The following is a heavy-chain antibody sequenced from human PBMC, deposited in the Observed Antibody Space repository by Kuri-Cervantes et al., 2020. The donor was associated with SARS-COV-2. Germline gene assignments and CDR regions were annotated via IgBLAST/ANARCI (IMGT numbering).Heavy chain of an antibody. CDR1: GFSLTTSGMC. CDR3: AHIPDTAMVISYFDY. J-gene: IGHJ4*02. CDR2: IDWDDER. V-gene: IGHV2-70*12. Sequence: SGPTLVKPTQTLTLTCTFSGFSLTTSGMCVNWIRQPPGQAPEWLARIDWDDERYYSSSLRTRLTISKDTSRNQVVLTMTNMDPVDTATYYCAHIPDTAMVISYFDYWGQGTLVTVSS. D-gene: IGHD5-18*01.